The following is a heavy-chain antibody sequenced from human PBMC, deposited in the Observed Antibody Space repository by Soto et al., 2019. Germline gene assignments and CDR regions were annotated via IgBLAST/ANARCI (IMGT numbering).Heavy chain of an antibody. CDR1: GYTFTTYY. CDR3: ARDGRGTARGFTEGDWFDP. D-gene: IGHD5-18*01. V-gene: IGHV1-2*02. CDR2: ISPNSGGT. J-gene: IGHJ5*02. Sequence: GASVKVSCKASGYTFTTYYMHWVRQAPGQGLEWMGWISPNSGGTNYAQKFQGRVTLTRDTSTSTAYMELRSLRSDDTAVYYCARDGRGTARGFTEGDWFDPWGQGTLVTVSS.